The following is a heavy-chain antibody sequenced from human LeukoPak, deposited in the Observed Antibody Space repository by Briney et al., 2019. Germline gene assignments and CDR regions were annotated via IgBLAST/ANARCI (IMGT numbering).Heavy chain of an antibody. CDR2: INTDGSYS. V-gene: IGHV3-74*01. CDR1: GFTFSYFW. Sequence: PGGSLRLSCAASGFTFSYFWMHWFRQTPGKRLVWVSCINTDGSYSSYADSVKGRFTISRDNVRNTLYLQMNSLRAEDSAVYYCARDFDGPRASDYWGQGISVTVSS. J-gene: IGHJ4*02. CDR3: ARDFDGPRASDY. D-gene: IGHD4-17*01.